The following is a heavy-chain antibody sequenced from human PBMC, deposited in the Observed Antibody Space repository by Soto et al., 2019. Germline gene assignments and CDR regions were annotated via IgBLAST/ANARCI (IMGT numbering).Heavy chain of an antibody. CDR2: ISGGRNSI. D-gene: IGHD2-8*01. V-gene: IGHV3-21*01. CDR1: GFVFSSSS. CDR3: ARGDVNGVCCPYDP. J-gene: IGHJ5*02. Sequence: GGSLTLSCSASGFVFSSSSLHCVRHAPGKGLEWVSYISGGRNSIYYADSVKCRFTISRDYAKKSVYLKMNSLRAEDTAVYYCARGDVNGVCCPYDPWGQGTLVTVSS.